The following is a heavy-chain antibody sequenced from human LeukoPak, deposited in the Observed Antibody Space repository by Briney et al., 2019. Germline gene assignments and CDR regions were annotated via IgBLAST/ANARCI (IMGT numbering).Heavy chain of an antibody. Sequence: GGSLRLSCAASGFSFSGYAMHWVRQAPGKGLEWVAVIASYGSEKYYADSVRGRFTISRDNSASTLYLQLNSLRVDDTAVYYCVRVFHDSGSYSFDYWGQGTLVTVSS. V-gene: IGHV3-30*04. CDR3: VRVFHDSGSYSFDY. J-gene: IGHJ4*02. CDR1: GFSFSGYA. D-gene: IGHD3-10*01. CDR2: IASYGSEK.